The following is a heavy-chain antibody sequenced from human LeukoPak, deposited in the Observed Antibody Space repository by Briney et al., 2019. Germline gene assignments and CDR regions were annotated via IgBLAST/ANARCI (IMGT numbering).Heavy chain of an antibody. J-gene: IGHJ4*02. Sequence: GGSLRLSCAASGFTFSSYEMNWVRQAPGKGLEWVSYISSSGSTIYYADSVKGRFTISRDNAKNLLYLQMNSLRAEDTAVYYCARARVVWGYSGYDHFDYWGQGTLVTVSS. CDR1: GFTFSSYE. V-gene: IGHV3-48*03. CDR3: ARARVVWGYSGYDHFDY. CDR2: ISSSGSTI. D-gene: IGHD5-12*01.